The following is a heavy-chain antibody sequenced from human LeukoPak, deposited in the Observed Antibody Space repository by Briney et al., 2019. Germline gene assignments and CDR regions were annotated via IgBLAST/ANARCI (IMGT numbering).Heavy chain of an antibody. D-gene: IGHD1-26*01. J-gene: IGHJ6*03. V-gene: IGHV3-23*01. CDR3: AKSHPAVGTTRYYYYMDV. Sequence: GGSLRLSCAASGFTFRNYDMTWVRQAPGKGPEWVSSITGDGGGATYADSVKGRFTISRDNSENTLYLQMNSLTADDTAVYYCAKSHPAVGTTRYYYYMDVWGKGTTVTVSS. CDR1: GFTFRNYD. CDR2: ITGDGGGA.